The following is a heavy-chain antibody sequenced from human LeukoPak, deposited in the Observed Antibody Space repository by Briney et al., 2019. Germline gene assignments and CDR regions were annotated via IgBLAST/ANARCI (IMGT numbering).Heavy chain of an antibody. CDR3: ARRRIVGSTDDAFDI. CDR1: GFTLSTNA. J-gene: IGHJ3*02. V-gene: IGHV3-23*01. Sequence: GGSLRLSCLTSGFTLSTNAMSWVRQAPGKGLEWISGISGSGASTYYADSVKGRFTISRDNSNNTLYLQMNSLRADDTAIYYCARRRIVGSTDDAFDIWGQGTMVTLSS. D-gene: IGHD1-26*01. CDR2: ISGSGAST.